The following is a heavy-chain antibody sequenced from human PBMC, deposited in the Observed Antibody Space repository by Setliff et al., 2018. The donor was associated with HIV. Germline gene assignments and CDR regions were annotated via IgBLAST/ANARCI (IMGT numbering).Heavy chain of an antibody. J-gene: IGHJ4*02. CDR1: GGSISSGSHY. V-gene: IGHV4-39*02. D-gene: IGHD6-6*01. CDR2: IYYSGTT. CDR3: AREFSSSSFDQ. Sequence: SETLSLTCSVSGGSISSGSHYWGWIRQAPGKGLEWIGNIYYSGTTFYNPSLKSRVSISVDTSRNEFSLKLTSVTAADTAAYYCAREFSSSSFDQWGQGTLVTVSS.